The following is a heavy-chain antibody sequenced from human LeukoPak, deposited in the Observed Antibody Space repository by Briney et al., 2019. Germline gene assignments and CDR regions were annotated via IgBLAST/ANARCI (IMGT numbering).Heavy chain of an antibody. CDR3: ARDRAMAHDY. CDR2: ISSSSSTI. V-gene: IGHV3-48*04. Sequence: PGGSLRLSCAASGFTFSSYSMNWVRQAPGKGLEWVSYISSSSSTIYYADSVKGRFTISRDNAKNSLYLQMNSLRAEDTAVYYCARDRAMAHDYWGQGTLVTVSS. CDR1: GFTFSSYS. J-gene: IGHJ4*02. D-gene: IGHD5-18*01.